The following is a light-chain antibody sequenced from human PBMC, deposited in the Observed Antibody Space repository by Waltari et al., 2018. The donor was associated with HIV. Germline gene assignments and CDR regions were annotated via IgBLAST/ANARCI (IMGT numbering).Light chain of an antibody. J-gene: IGKJ1*01. CDR2: EAS. V-gene: IGKV3-15*01. CDR3: QQYNNWPRT. Sequence: EVVMTQSPVTLSVSPGERATLSCRASQSISSNLAWYQQKPGQAPRLLLYEASTGATGVPARFIGSGFGTDFTLIITSLQFEDVAVYYCQQYNNWPRTFGQGTKVEF. CDR1: QSISSN.